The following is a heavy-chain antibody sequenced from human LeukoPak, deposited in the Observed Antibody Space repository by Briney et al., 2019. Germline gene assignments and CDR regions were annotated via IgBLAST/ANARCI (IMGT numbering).Heavy chain of an antibody. J-gene: IGHJ4*02. CDR2: ISWNSGSI. D-gene: IGHD6-19*01. CDR3: AKATGYSSAITFDY. CDR1: GFTFDDYA. V-gene: IGHV3-9*01. Sequence: GRSLRLSCAASGFTFDDYAMHWVRQAPGKGLEWVSGISWNSGSIGYADSVKGRFTISRDNAKNSLYLQMTSLRAEDTAVYYCAKATGYSSAITFDYWRQGTLVPVSS.